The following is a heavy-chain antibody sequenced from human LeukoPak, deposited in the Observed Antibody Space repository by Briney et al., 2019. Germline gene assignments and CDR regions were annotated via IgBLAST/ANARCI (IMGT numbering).Heavy chain of an antibody. V-gene: IGHV1-2*02. D-gene: IGHD2-15*01. CDR2: INPNSGGT. CDR1: GYTFTAYY. CDR3: ARGFRLAAIEDCFDP. J-gene: IGHJ5*02. Sequence: ASVKVSCKASGYTFTAYYMHWVRQAPGQGLEWMGWINPNSGGTNYAQKFQGRVTMTRDTSIATAYMELTSLRSDDTAVYYCARGFRLAAIEDCFDPWGQGTLVTVSS.